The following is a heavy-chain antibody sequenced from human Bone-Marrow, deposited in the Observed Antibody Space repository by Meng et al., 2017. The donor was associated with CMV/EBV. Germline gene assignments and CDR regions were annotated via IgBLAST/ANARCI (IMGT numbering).Heavy chain of an antibody. D-gene: IGHD2-2*01. CDR3: ARGGIVVVPAANDY. CDR1: GYTFTGCY. Sequence: ASVKVSCKASGYTFTGCYMHWVRQAPGQGLEWMGWINPNSGGTNYAQKFQGRVTMTRDTSISTAYMELSRLRSDDTAVYYCARGGIVVVPAANDYWGQGTLVTVSS. CDR2: INPNSGGT. V-gene: IGHV1-2*02. J-gene: IGHJ4*02.